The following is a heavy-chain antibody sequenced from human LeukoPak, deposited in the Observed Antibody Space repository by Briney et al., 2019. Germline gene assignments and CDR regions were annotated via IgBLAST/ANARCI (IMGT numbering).Heavy chain of an antibody. J-gene: IGHJ4*02. Sequence: PSQTLSLTCAVSGGSISSGGYSWSWIRQPPGKGLEWIGYIYHSGTTYYNPSLQSRVTMSVDTSKNQFSLKLSSVTAVDTAVYYCARKENVYYYFDYWGQGTLVTVSS. CDR3: ARKENVYYYFDY. D-gene: IGHD3-10*01. CDR2: IYHSGTT. V-gene: IGHV4-30-2*01. CDR1: GGSISSGGYS.